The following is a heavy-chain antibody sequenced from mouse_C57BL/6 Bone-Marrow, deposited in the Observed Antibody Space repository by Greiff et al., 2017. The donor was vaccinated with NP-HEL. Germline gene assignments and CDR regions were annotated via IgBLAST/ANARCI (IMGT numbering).Heavy chain of an antibody. D-gene: IGHD3-3*01. V-gene: IGHV5-4*01. CDR1: GFTFSSYA. Sequence: EVQLVESGGGLAKPGGSLKLSCAASGFTFSSYAMSWVRQTPEKRLEWVATISDGGSYTYYPDNVKGRFTISRDNAKNNLYLQMSHLKSEDTAMYYCARLGQWYFDVWGTGTTVTVSS. CDR2: ISDGGSYT. J-gene: IGHJ1*03. CDR3: ARLGQWYFDV.